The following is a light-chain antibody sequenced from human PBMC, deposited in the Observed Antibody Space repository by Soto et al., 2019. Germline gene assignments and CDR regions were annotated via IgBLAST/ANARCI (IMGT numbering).Light chain of an antibody. J-gene: IGKJ5*01. V-gene: IGKV3-11*01. CDR3: QQRSNWPIT. Sequence: EIVLTQSPATLSLSPGERATLSCRTSQSVSSYFAWYQQKPGRAPRLLIYDASNRATGIPARFFGSGSGTDFTLTISSLEPEDFAVYYCQQRSNWPITFGQGTRLEIK. CDR2: DAS. CDR1: QSVSSY.